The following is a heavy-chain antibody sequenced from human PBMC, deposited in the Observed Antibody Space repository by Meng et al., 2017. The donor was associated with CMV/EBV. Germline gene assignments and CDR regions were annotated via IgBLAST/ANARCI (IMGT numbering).Heavy chain of an antibody. Sequence: SVKVSCKASGFTFTSSAVQWVRQARGQRLEWIGWIVVGSGNINYAQKFQERVTITRDMSTSTAYMELSSLRSEDTAVYYCAAEQYCSGGSCYGSSVGEGAFDIWGQGTMVTVSS. CDR3: AAEQYCSGGSCYGSSVGEGAFDI. CDR1: GFTFTSSA. J-gene: IGHJ3*02. D-gene: IGHD2-15*01. CDR2: IVVGSGNI. V-gene: IGHV1-58*01.